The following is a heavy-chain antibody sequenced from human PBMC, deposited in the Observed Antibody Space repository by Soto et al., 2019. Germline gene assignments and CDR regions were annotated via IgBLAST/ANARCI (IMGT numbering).Heavy chain of an antibody. D-gene: IGHD2-2*01. CDR2: IIPIFGTA. V-gene: IGHV1-69*13. Sequence: XVKVSCKASGGTFSSYAISWVRQAPGQGLEWMGGIIPIFGTANYAQKFQGRVTITADESTSTAYMELSSLGSEDTAVYYCARAIGRIGYCSSTSCPTGWFDPWGQGNLVTVS. J-gene: IGHJ5*02. CDR3: ARAIGRIGYCSSTSCPTGWFDP. CDR1: GGTFSSYA.